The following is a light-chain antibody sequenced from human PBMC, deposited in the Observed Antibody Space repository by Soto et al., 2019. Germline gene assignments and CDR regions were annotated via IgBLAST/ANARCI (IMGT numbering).Light chain of an antibody. J-gene: IGKJ4*02. CDR3: KQRSNWPLT. CDR2: DAS. Sequence: EIVLTQSPATLSLSPGERATLSCRASQSVSSYLAWHQQKPGQAPRLLIYDASNRATGIPARFSGSGSGTDFTLTISSIEPEDCAVYYCKQRSNWPLTFGGGTKVEIK. V-gene: IGKV3-11*01. CDR1: QSVSSY.